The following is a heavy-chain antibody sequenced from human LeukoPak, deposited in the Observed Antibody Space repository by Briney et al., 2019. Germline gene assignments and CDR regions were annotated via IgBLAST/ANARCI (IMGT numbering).Heavy chain of an antibody. CDR3: AAAPRDYYYGMDV. Sequence: SETLSLTCTVSGGSISSGSYYWGWIRQPPGKGLEWIGSIYYSGSTYYNPSLKSRVTISVDTSKNQFSLKLSSVTAADTAVYYCAAAPRDYYYGMDVWGQGTTVTVSS. V-gene: IGHV4-39*01. CDR2: IYYSGST. D-gene: IGHD6-25*01. J-gene: IGHJ6*02. CDR1: GGSISSGSYY.